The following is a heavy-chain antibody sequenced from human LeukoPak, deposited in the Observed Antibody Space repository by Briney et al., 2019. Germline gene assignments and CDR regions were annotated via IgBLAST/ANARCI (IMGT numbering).Heavy chain of an antibody. V-gene: IGHV4-4*07. Sequence: TSETLSLTCTVSGGSFSTYYWSWIRQPAGKGLEWIGHIYTSGTTNYNPYLKSRVTISVDTSKNQFSMKLRSVTAADTAVYYCARGGWSAFDIWGQGTMVTVSS. J-gene: IGHJ3*02. CDR3: ARGGWSAFDI. CDR2: IYTSGTT. CDR1: GGSFSTYY. D-gene: IGHD3-10*01.